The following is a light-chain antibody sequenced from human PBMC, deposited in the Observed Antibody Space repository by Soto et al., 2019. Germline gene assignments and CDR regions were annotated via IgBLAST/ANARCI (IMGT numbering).Light chain of an antibody. V-gene: IGLV2-11*01. J-gene: IGLJ3*02. Sequence: QSVLTQPRSVSGSPGQSVTISCTGTSSDVGGYNYISWYQQHPGKAPKRMIYDVSARPSGVPDRFSGSKSGNTASLTISGLQAEDEADYYCAAWDDSLAWVFGGGTKLTVL. CDR2: DVS. CDR3: AAWDDSLAWV. CDR1: SSDVGGYNY.